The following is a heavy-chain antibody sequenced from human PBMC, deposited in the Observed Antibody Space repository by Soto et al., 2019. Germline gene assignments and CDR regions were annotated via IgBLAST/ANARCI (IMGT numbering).Heavy chain of an antibody. CDR1: GFTFGDYA. V-gene: IGHV3-23*01. Sequence: VGSLRLSCAASGFTFGDYAMTWVRQAPGKGLEWVSTIRSNGGNTHYADSVKGRFTISRDNSKNTLYLLMNSLRAEDTAVYYCARYGPNSDQLLAYYFDYWGQGTLVTVSS. CDR2: IRSNGGNT. CDR3: ARYGPNSDQLLAYYFDY. J-gene: IGHJ4*02. D-gene: IGHD2-2*01.